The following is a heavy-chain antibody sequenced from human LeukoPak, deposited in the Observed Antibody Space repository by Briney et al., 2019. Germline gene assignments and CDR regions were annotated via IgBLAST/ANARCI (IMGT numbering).Heavy chain of an antibody. D-gene: IGHD3-10*01. CDR1: GFTFSYYG. CDR3: AASPYGSGSYYTPGWFDL. CDR2: IWYDGSNK. J-gene: IGHJ5*02. Sequence: GGSLRLSCAASGFTFSYYGMHWVRQAPGKGLEWVAVIWYDGSNKYYADSVKGRFTISRDNSKNTLYLQMNSLRAEDTAVYYCAASPYGSGSYYTPGWFDLWGQGTMVTVSS. V-gene: IGHV3-33*01.